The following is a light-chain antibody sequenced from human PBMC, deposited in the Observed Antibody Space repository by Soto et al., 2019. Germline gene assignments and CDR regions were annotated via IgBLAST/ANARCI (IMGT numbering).Light chain of an antibody. J-gene: IGKJ1*01. CDR3: QKYNSAPWT. CDR1: QGISSY. V-gene: IGKV1-27*01. CDR2: AAS. Sequence: DIQMTQSPSSLSASVGDRVTITCRASQGISSYLAWYQQKPGKVPKLLIYAASTLQSGVPSRFSGSGSGTDSTLTVSSLQAEDVATYYCQKYNSAPWTFGQGTKVEIK.